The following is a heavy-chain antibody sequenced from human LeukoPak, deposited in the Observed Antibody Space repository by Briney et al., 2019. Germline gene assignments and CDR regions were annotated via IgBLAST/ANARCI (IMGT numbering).Heavy chain of an antibody. V-gene: IGHV3-9*01. J-gene: IGHJ5*02. Sequence: GGSLRLSCSASGFLFDGYVMHWVRQVPGKGLEWVSGISWNTSVIGYADSVKGRFTISRDNAQNSLYLQMNSLRAEDTAVYYCAKSAARPPADWFDPWGQGTLVTVSS. CDR1: GFLFDGYV. CDR2: ISWNTSVI. CDR3: AKSAARPPADWFDP. D-gene: IGHD6-6*01.